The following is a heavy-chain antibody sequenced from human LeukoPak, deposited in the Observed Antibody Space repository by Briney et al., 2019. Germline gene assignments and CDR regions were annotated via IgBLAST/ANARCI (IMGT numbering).Heavy chain of an antibody. D-gene: IGHD4-17*01. CDR3: ATDDYGDYV. Sequence: GGSLGLSCAPSGFTVSSNYMSWVRQAPGKGLEWVSVIYSGGSTYYADSVKGRFTISRDNSKNTLYLQMNSLRAEDTAVYYCATDDYGDYVGGQGTLVTVSS. CDR2: IYSGGST. J-gene: IGHJ4*02. CDR1: GFTVSSNY. V-gene: IGHV3-66*01.